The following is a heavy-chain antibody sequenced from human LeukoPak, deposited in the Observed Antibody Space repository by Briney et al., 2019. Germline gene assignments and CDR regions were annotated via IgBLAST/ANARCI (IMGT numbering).Heavy chain of an antibody. D-gene: IGHD3-22*01. V-gene: IGHV1-2*02. CDR2: INPDSGGT. Sequence: ASVKVSCKASGYTFTGYYMHWVRQAPGQGLEWMGWINPDSGGTNYARKFQGRVTMTRDTSISTAYMELSRLRSDDTAVYYCADLNLYYYDSSGYPKRVTAFDIWGQGTMVTVSS. CDR3: ADLNLYYYDSSGYPKRVTAFDI. CDR1: GYTFTGYY. J-gene: IGHJ3*02.